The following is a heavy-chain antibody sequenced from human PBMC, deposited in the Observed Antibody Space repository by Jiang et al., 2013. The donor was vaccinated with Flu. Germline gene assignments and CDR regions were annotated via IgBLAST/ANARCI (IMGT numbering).Heavy chain of an antibody. J-gene: IGHJ4*02. Sequence: GLVKPSQTLSLTCTVSGGSISSGGYYWSWIRQHPGKGLEWIGYIYYSGSTYYNPSLKSRVTISVDTSKNQFSLKLSSVTAADTAVYYCARVHDYDSSGYLVDYWGQGTLVTVSS. V-gene: IGHV4-31*03. CDR3: ARVHDYDSSGYLVDY. CDR1: GGSISSGGYY. CDR2: IYYSGST. D-gene: IGHD3-22*01.